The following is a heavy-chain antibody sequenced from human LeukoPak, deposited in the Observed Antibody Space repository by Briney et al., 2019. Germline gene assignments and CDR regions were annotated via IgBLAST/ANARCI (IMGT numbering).Heavy chain of an antibody. V-gene: IGHV3-21*01. D-gene: IGHD3-10*01. CDR2: ISSRSIYI. Sequence: RSGGSLRLSCAASGLPFINYTLNWVRQAPGKGLEWISSISSRSIYIYYADSVKGRFTISKDNAKNSLYLQMNSLRAEDTAVYYCARAMVRGVIPYWGQGTLVTVSS. J-gene: IGHJ4*02. CDR3: ARAMVRGVIPY. CDR1: GLPFINYT.